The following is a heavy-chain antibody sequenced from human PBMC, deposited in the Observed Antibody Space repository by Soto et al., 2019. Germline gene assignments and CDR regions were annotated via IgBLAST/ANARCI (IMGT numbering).Heavy chain of an antibody. CDR2: INPSGGST. CDR3: ALNYYYDSNWFDP. J-gene: IGHJ5*02. V-gene: IGHV1-46*01. Sequence: ASVKVSCKASGYTLTSYYMHWVRQAPGQGLAWMGIINPSGGSTSYAQNYQGRITMTRDTSTTTVYMELSSLRSEDTAVYYCALNYYYDSNWFDPWGQGTLVTSPQ. D-gene: IGHD3-22*01. CDR1: GYTLTSYY.